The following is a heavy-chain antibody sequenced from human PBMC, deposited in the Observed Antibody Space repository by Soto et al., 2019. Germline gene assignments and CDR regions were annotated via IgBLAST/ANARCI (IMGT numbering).Heavy chain of an antibody. Sequence: PGGSLRLSCAASGFTFSSYGMLWVRQAPGKGLEWVAVIWYDGSNSYADSVKGRFTIXRXNSKNTLYLQMNSLRAEDTAVYYCARDSIAAPTDFDYWGQGTLVTVSS. V-gene: IGHV3-33*01. CDR1: GFTFSSYG. D-gene: IGHD6-13*01. CDR2: IWYDGSN. J-gene: IGHJ4*02. CDR3: ARDSIAAPTDFDY.